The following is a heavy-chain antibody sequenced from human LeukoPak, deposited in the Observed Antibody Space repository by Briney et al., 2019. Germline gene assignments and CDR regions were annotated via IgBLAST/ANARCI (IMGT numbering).Heavy chain of an antibody. J-gene: IGHJ4*02. CDR2: INPTSTSI. D-gene: IGHD3-22*01. CDR1: GLTFSDYS. CDR3: VRLRRDNDRSDYYYFYDY. V-gene: IGHV3-21*01. Sequence: GGSLRLSCAASGLTFSDYSINWVRQAPGKGLEWVSSINPTSTSIYYADAVKGRFTISRDNARSSLYLQMNSLRAEDTAVYYCVRLRRDNDRSDYYYFYDYWGQGILVTVSS.